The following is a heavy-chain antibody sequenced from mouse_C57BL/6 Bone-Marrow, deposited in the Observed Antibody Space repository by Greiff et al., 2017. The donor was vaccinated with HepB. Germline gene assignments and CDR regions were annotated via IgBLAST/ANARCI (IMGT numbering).Heavy chain of an antibody. CDR3: ARQEDDYGYAMDY. CDR1: GFTFSDYY. CDR2: ISNGGGST. J-gene: IGHJ4*01. V-gene: IGHV5-12*01. Sequence: DVTLVESGGGLVQPGGSLKLSCAASGFTFSDYYMYWVRQTPEKRLEWVAYISNGGGSTYYPDTVKGRFTISRDNAKNTLYLQMSRLKSEDTAMYYCARQEDDYGYAMDYWGQGTSVTVSS. D-gene: IGHD2-4*01.